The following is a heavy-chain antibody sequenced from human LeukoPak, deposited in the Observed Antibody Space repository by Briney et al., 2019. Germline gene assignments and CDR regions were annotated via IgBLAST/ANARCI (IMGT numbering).Heavy chain of an antibody. CDR3: AKALGYYDSSGPYDY. J-gene: IGHJ4*02. CDR1: GFTFDDYA. Sequence: GGSLRLSCAASGFTFDDYAMRWVRQAPGKGLEWVSGISWNSGSIGYADSVKGRFTISRDNAKNSLYLQMNSLRAEDTALYYCAKALGYYDSSGPYDYWGQGTLVTVSS. V-gene: IGHV3-9*01. CDR2: ISWNSGSI. D-gene: IGHD3-22*01.